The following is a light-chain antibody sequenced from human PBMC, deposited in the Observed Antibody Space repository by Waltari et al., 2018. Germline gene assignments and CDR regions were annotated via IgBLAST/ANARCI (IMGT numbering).Light chain of an antibody. CDR2: AAS. Sequence: DIQMTQSPSSLSASLGDRVTITCRASQGIRNYLAWYQQKSGEAPKLLIYAASTLPSGVPSRFSGSGSGTDFTLTINGLQPEDVAVYYCQKCNSAPFSFGQGTKLEIK. CDR1: QGIRNY. J-gene: IGKJ2*03. V-gene: IGKV1-27*01. CDR3: QKCNSAPFS.